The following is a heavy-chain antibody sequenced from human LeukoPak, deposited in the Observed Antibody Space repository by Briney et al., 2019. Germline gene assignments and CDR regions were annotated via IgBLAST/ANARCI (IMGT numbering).Heavy chain of an antibody. CDR1: GGSISIGVYY. J-gene: IGHJ6*02. CDR2: IYYSGST. Sequence: SETLSLSCTVSGGSISIGVYYWNWIRQHPGEGLEWIGYIYYSGSTYYNPSLKSRVTISVVTSKNQFSLKLSSVTAADTAVYYCARESPSDTAMPWVYYYYGMDVWGQGTTVTVSS. V-gene: IGHV4-31*03. CDR3: ARESPSDTAMPWVYYYYGMDV. D-gene: IGHD5-18*01.